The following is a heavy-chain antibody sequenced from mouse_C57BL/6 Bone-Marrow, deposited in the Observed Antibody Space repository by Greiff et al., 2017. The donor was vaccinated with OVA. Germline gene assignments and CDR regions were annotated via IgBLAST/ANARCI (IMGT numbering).Heavy chain of an antibody. CDR1: GFTFSSYG. CDR3: ASISGGYYYAMDY. J-gene: IGHJ4*01. V-gene: IGHV5-6*01. Sequence: EVKVVESGGDLVKPGGSLKLSCAASGFTFSSYGMSWVRQTPDKRLEWVATISSGGSYTYYPDSVKGRFTISRDNAKNTLYLQMSSLKSEDTAMYDCASISGGYYYAMDYWGQGTSVTVSS. D-gene: IGHD3-1*01. CDR2: ISSGGSYT.